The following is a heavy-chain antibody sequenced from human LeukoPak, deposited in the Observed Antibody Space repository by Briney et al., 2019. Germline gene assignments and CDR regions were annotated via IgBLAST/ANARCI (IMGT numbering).Heavy chain of an antibody. Sequence: SVKVSCKASGGTFSSYAISWVRQAPGQGLEWMGRIIPIFGIANYAQKFQGRATIPADKSTSPAYMELSSLRSEDTAVYYCARDLEYSSSSNRFDPWGQGTLVTVSS. CDR3: ARDLEYSSSSNRFDP. CDR2: IIPIFGIA. V-gene: IGHV1-69*04. J-gene: IGHJ5*02. CDR1: GGTFSSYA. D-gene: IGHD6-6*01.